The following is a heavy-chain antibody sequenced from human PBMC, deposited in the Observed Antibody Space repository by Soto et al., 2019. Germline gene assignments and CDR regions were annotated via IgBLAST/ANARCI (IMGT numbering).Heavy chain of an antibody. CDR1: GFTFSDYY. Sequence: GGSLRLSCAASGFTFSDYYMSWIRQAPGKGLEWVSYISTGGGTLYYADSVEGRFTISRDNARNSLYLQMNSLRAEDTAVYYCSRRKGTKGIDYWGQGTLVTVSS. J-gene: IGHJ4*02. CDR3: SRRKGTKGIDY. D-gene: IGHD3-10*01. CDR2: ISTGGGTL. V-gene: IGHV3-11*01.